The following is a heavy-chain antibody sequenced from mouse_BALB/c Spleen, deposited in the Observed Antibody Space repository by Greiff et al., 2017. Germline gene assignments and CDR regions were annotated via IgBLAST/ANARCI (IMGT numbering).Heavy chain of an antibody. CDR2: INPGSGGT. V-gene: IGHV1-54*01. J-gene: IGHJ3*01. Sequence: VQLVESGAELVRPGTSVKVSCKASGYAFTNYLIEWVKQRPGQGLEWIGVINPGSGGTNYNEKFKGKATLTADKSSSTAYMQLSSLTSDDSAVYFCARGDDGYYEGFAYWGQGTLVTVSA. CDR1: GYAFTNYL. CDR3: ARGDDGYYEGFAY. D-gene: IGHD2-3*01.